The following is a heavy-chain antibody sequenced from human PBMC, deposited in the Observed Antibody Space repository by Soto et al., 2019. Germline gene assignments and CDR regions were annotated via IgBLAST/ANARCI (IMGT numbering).Heavy chain of an antibody. D-gene: IGHD3-22*01. J-gene: IGHJ6*02. CDR2: IYYSGST. Sequence: SETLSLTCTVSGGSISSGDYYWSWIRQPPGKGLEWIGSIYYSGSTYYNPSLKSRVTTSVDTSKNQFSLKLNSVTAADTAVYYCARSPDSSGYYPRWYYYGMDVWGQGTTVTVSS. CDR3: ARSPDSSGYYPRWYYYGMDV. V-gene: IGHV4-30-4*01. CDR1: GGSISSGDYY.